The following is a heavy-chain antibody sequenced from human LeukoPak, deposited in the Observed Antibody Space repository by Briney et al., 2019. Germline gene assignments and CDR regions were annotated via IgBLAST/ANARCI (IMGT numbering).Heavy chain of an antibody. V-gene: IGHV4-59*01. CDR3: ARLDSAQAFDI. Sequence: SETLSLTCTVSGGSISSYYWSWIRQPPGKGLEWIGYIYYSGSTNYNPSLKSRVTISVDTSKNQFSLKLSSVTAADTAVYYCARLDSAQAFDIWGQGTMVTVSS. CDR2: IYYSGST. D-gene: IGHD2-15*01. CDR1: GGSISSYY. J-gene: IGHJ3*02.